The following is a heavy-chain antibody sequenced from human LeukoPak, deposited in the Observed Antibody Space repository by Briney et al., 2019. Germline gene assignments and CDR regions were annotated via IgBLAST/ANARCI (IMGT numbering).Heavy chain of an antibody. CDR2: IYYSGST. CDR3: ARYTRGRNGMDV. CDR1: GGSFSGYY. J-gene: IGHJ6*02. V-gene: IGHV4-59*08. Sequence: SETLSLTCAVYGGSFSGYYWSWIRQPPGKGLEWIGYIYYSGSTNYNPSLKSRVTISVDTSKNQFSLKLSSVTAADTAVYYCARYTRGRNGMDVWGQGTTVTVSS. D-gene: IGHD1-26*01.